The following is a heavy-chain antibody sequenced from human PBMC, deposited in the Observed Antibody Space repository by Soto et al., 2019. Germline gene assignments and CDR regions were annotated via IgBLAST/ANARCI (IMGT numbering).Heavy chain of an antibody. D-gene: IGHD5-18*01. J-gene: IGHJ4*02. Sequence: ASVKVSCKASGYTFTSYGISWVRQAPGQGLEWMGWISAYNGNTNYAQKLQGRVTMTTDTSTSTAYMELRSLRSDDTAVYYCASRRGYSYGPHSYYFDYWGQRTLVTVSS. CDR2: ISAYNGNT. CDR1: GYTFTSYG. CDR3: ASRRGYSYGPHSYYFDY. V-gene: IGHV1-18*01.